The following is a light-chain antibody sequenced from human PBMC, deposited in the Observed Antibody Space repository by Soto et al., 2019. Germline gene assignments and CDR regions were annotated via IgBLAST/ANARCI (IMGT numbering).Light chain of an antibody. V-gene: IGLV4-69*01. CDR3: QTWGTGPFV. CDR1: SGHSSYA. Sequence: QSVLTQSPYASASLGASVKLTCTLSSGHSSYAIAWHQQQPEKGPRYLMKLNSDGSHSKGDGIPDRFSGSSSGAERYLTISSLQSEDEADYYCQTWGTGPFVFGTGTKVTVL. J-gene: IGLJ1*01. CDR2: LNSDGSH.